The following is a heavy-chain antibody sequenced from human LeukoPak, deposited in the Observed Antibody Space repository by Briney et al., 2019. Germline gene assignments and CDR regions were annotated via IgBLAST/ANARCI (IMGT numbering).Heavy chain of an antibody. Sequence: PGRSLRLSCAASGFIFSSYGMHWVRQAPGKGLEWVAVISYDGSNKYYADSVKGRFTISRDNSRNTLHLQMNSLRAEDTAVYSCAKASLRYFDWFSDYWGQGTLVTVSS. V-gene: IGHV3-30*18. CDR1: GFIFSSYG. J-gene: IGHJ4*02. CDR2: ISYDGSNK. CDR3: AKASLRYFDWFSDY. D-gene: IGHD3-9*01.